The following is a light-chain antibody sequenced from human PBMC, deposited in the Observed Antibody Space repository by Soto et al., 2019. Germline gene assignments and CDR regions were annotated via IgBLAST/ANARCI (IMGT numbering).Light chain of an antibody. CDR1: QGISSW. CDR2: ASS. V-gene: IGKV1-12*01. Sequence: DLQLNQSPSSVSASVGDRVTINLLARQGISSWVAWYQQKPVKAPKLLICASSSLQRGVPSRYSGSGSGTDFTLTISSLQTADFATYYWQHANSFTLTFGVGAKVEIK. CDR3: QHANSFTLT. J-gene: IGKJ4*01.